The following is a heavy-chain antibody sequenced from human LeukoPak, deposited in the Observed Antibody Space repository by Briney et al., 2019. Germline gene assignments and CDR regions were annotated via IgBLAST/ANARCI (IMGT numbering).Heavy chain of an antibody. CDR2: IIPIFGTA. D-gene: IGHD3-22*01. Sequence: SVKVSCKASGGTFSSYAISWVRQAPGQGLEWMGGIIPIFGTANYAQKFQGRVTITADKSTSTAYMELSSLRSEDTAVYYCARGNYYDSSGYYPPFDYWGQGTLVTVSS. V-gene: IGHV1-69*06. CDR1: GGTFSSYA. CDR3: ARGNYYDSSGYYPPFDY. J-gene: IGHJ4*02.